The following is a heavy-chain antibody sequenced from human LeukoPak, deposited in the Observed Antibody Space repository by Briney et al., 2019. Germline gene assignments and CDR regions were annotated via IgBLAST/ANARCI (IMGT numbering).Heavy chain of an antibody. J-gene: IGHJ4*02. Sequence: GGSLRLSCAASGFTFASYSMSWVRQAPGKGLEWVSGTSDRGDYTYYADSVKGRFTISRDNSKNTLYLQMNSLRAEDTALYFCAKKAQYNGNYPLDYWGQGTLVTVSS. CDR3: AKKAQYNGNYPLDY. V-gene: IGHV3-23*01. CDR2: TSDRGDYT. D-gene: IGHD1-26*01. CDR1: GFTFASYS.